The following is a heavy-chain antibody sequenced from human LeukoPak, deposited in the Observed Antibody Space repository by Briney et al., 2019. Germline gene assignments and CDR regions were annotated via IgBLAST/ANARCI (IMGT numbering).Heavy chain of an antibody. Sequence: GGSLRLSCEASGFRFSDYWMTWVRQAPGKGLEWVANIKEDGREKYYVDSVKGRFTLSKDNAKNSVYLQMNSLGAEDTAVYYCARGWGEKGYCRGGTCNNPQFDHWGQGILVTVSS. CDR3: ARGWGEKGYCRGGTCNNPQFDH. CDR2: IKEDGREK. J-gene: IGHJ4*02. CDR1: GFRFSDYW. D-gene: IGHD2-15*01. V-gene: IGHV3-7*01.